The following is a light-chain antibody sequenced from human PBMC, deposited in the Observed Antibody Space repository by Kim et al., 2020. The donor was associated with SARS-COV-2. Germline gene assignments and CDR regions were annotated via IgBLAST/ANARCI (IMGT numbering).Light chain of an antibody. Sequence: AIRMTQSPSSFSASTGDRVTITCRASQGISSYLAWYQQKPGKAPKLLIYAASTLQSGGPSRFSGSGSETDFTLTISYLQSEDFSTNYCQQKYSYPITFGQGTRLVIK. CDR3: QQKYSYPIT. CDR2: AAS. V-gene: IGKV1-8*01. J-gene: IGKJ5*01. CDR1: QGISSY.